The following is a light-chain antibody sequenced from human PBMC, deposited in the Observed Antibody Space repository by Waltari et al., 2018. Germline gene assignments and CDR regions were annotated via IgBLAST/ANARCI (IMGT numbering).Light chain of an antibody. CDR2: AAS. CDR1: QGISSY. Sequence: DIQSTQSPSFLSASVGDRVTITCRASQGISSYLAWYQQNPGKAPKRRIYAASTLQSGVPSRFSGSGSGTEFTLTISSLQPEDFATYYCQQLNSYPLTFGGGTKVEIK. V-gene: IGKV1-9*01. J-gene: IGKJ4*01. CDR3: QQLNSYPLT.